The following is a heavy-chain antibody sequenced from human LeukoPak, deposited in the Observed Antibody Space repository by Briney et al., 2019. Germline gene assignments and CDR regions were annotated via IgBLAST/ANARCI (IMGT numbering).Heavy chain of an antibody. J-gene: IGHJ4*02. D-gene: IGHD2-15*01. V-gene: IGHV4-34*01. CDR2: INHSGST. Sequence: SETLSLTCAVYGGSFSGYYWSWIRQPPGKGLEWIGEINHSGSTNYNPSLKSRVTISVDTSKNQFSLKLSSVTAADTAVYYCARVVVVAATLDYWGQGTLGTVSS. CDR1: GGSFSGYY. CDR3: ARVVVVAATLDY.